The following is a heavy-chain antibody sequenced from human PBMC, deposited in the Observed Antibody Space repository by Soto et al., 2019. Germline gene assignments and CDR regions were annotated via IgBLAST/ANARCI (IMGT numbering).Heavy chain of an antibody. D-gene: IGHD6-6*01. CDR3: ARSGRAARNYYGMDV. J-gene: IGHJ6*02. CDR2: IYYSGST. CDR1: GGSISSYY. Sequence: LVTLSLTCTVAGGSISSYYWSRIRQPPGKGLEWIGYIYYSGSTNYNPSLKSRVTISVDTSKNQFSLKLSSVTAADTAVYYCARSGRAARNYYGMDVWGQGTTVTVSS. V-gene: IGHV4-59*01.